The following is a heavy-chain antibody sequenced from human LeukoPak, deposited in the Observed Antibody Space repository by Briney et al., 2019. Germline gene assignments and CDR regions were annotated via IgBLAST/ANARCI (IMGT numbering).Heavy chain of an antibody. V-gene: IGHV3-9*01. D-gene: IGHD2/OR15-2a*01. CDR3: AKDPFKESAEGYFDY. CDR1: GFTFDDYA. CDR2: ISWNSGSI. J-gene: IGHJ4*02. Sequence: GGSLRLSCAASGFTFDDYAMHRVRQAPGKGLEWVSGISWNSGSIGYADSVKGRFTISRDNAKNSLYLQMNSLRAEDTALYYCAKDPFKESAEGYFDYWGQGTLVTVSS.